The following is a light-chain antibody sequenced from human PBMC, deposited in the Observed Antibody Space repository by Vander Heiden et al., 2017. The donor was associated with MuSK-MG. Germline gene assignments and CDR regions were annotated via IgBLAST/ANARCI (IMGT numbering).Light chain of an antibody. CDR1: QSIGSS. CDR2: YAS. CDR3: HQSSSLPNT. J-gene: IGKJ2*01. V-gene: IGKV6-21*01. Sequence: EIVLTQSPDFQSVTPKEKVTITCRASQSIGSSLHWYQQKPDQSPKLLIKYASQSFSGGGSGSGTDFTLTINSLEAEDAATYYCHQSSSLPNTFGQGTKLEIK.